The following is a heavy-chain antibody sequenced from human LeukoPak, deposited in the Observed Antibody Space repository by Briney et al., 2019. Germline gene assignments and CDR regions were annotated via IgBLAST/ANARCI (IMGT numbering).Heavy chain of an antibody. D-gene: IGHD1-26*01. CDR3: ARVGSDDSFDI. CDR1: GGSMSSYY. J-gene: IGHJ3*02. CDR2: IHYSGST. V-gene: IGHV4-59*01. Sequence: MASETLSLTCSVSGGSMSSYYWSWIRQPPGKGLEWIGYIHYSGSTNYNPSLKSRVTISVDTSENQISLKLSSVTTADTAVYYCARVGSDDSFDIWGQGTMVTVSS.